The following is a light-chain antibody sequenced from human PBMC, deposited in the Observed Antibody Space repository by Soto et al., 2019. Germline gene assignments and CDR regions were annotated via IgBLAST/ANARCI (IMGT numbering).Light chain of an antibody. CDR3: AALDDSLNGPT. Sequence: QSVLTKPPSTSGTPGQRVTISCSGGSSNIGTYTVSWYQQFPETAPKLLIYGSNQRPSGVPDRFSGSKSGTSASLSIGGLQSEDEADYYCAALDDSLNGPTFGGGTKLTVL. CDR1: SSNIGTYT. J-gene: IGLJ2*01. V-gene: IGLV1-44*01. CDR2: GSN.